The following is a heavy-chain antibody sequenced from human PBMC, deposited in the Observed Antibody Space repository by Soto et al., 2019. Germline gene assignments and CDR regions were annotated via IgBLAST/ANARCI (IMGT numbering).Heavy chain of an antibody. CDR2: IIPILGIA. Sequence: QVQLVQSGAEVKKPGSSVKVSCKASGGTFSSYTISWVRQAPGQGLEWMGRIIPILGIANYAQKFQGRVTITADKSTSTAYMELRSLRSEDTAVYYCARSRGYCSSTRCHEGGLFDYWGQGTLVTVSS. CDR3: ARSRGYCSSTRCHEGGLFDY. V-gene: IGHV1-69*02. J-gene: IGHJ4*02. CDR1: GGTFSSYT. D-gene: IGHD2-2*01.